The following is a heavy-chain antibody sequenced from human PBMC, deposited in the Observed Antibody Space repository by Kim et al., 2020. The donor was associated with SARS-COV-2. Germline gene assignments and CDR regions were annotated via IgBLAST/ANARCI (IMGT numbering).Heavy chain of an antibody. D-gene: IGHD3-22*01. V-gene: IGHV3-30-3*01. Sequence: GGSLRLSCAASGFTFSSYAMHWVRQAPGKGLEGVAVISYDGSNKYYADSVKGRFTISRDNSKNTLYLQMNSLRAEDTAVYYCARDRNYYDSSGYYYPRYYYYYGMDVWGQGTTVTVSS. CDR1: GFTFSSYA. CDR3: ARDRNYYDSSGYYYPRYYYYYGMDV. CDR2: ISYDGSNK. J-gene: IGHJ6*02.